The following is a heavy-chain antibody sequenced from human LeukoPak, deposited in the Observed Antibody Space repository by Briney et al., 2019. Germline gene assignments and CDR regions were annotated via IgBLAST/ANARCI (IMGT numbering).Heavy chain of an antibody. J-gene: IGHJ4*02. D-gene: IGHD2-2*01. CDR3: ATYCSSTSCYLRLKDY. Sequence: GGSLRLSCAASGFTFSSYGMHWVRQAPGKGLEWVAVISYDGSNKYYADSVKGRFTISRDNSKNTLYLQMNSLRAEDTAVYYCATYCSSTSCYLRLKDYWGQGTLVTVSS. CDR1: GFTFSSYG. V-gene: IGHV3-30*03. CDR2: ISYDGSNK.